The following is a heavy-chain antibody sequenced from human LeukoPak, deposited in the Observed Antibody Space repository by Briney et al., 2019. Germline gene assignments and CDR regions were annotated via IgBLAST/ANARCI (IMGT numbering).Heavy chain of an antibody. Sequence: ASVKVSCXAXXYXXTGYYMHXVRQAPGQGLEWMGWINPNSGGTNYAQKFQGRVTMTRDTSISTAYMELSRLRSDDTAVYYCARAAAGTGDYWGQGTLVTVSS. CDR1: XYXXTGYY. CDR2: INPNSGGT. D-gene: IGHD6-13*01. V-gene: IGHV1-2*02. J-gene: IGHJ4*02. CDR3: ARAAAGTGDY.